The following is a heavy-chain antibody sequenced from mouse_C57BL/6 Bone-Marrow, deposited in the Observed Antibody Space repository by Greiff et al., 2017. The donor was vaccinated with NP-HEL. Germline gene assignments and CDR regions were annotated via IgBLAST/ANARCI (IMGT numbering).Heavy chain of an antibody. J-gene: IGHJ1*03. Sequence: QVQLKESGPGLVQPSQSLSITCTVSGFSLTSYGVHWVRQSPGKGLEWLGVLWSGGSTDYNAAFISRLSSSKDNSKSQVFFKMNSLQADDTAIYYCARQGYFDVWGTGTTVTVSS. CDR1: GFSLTSYG. V-gene: IGHV2-2*01. CDR3: ARQGYFDV. CDR2: LWSGGST.